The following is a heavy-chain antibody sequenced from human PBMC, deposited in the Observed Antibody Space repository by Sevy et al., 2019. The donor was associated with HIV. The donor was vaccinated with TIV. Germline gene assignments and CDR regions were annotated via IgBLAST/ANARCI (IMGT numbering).Heavy chain of an antibody. CDR2: INHSGGT. Sequence: SETLSLTCAVYGGSFSGYYWSWIRQPPGKGLEWIGEINHSGGTNYNPSLKSRVTISVDTSKNQFSLRLSSVTAADTAMYYCAGENAWGRGYSWGQGTLVTVSS. D-gene: IGHD1-26*01. J-gene: IGHJ4*02. CDR1: GGSFSGYY. CDR3: AGENAWGRGYS. V-gene: IGHV4-34*01.